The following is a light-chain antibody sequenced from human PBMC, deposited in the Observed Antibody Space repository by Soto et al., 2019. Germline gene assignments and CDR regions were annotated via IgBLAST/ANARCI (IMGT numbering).Light chain of an antibody. Sequence: DIQMTQSPSTLSASVVDRVTITCRASQTISSWLAWYQQKPGKAPKLLIYDASSLESGVPSRVSGSGSGTEFTLTISSLQPDDFATYYCQQYNTFWTFGPGTKVDIK. J-gene: IGKJ1*01. CDR1: QTISSW. CDR2: DAS. V-gene: IGKV1-5*01. CDR3: QQYNTFWT.